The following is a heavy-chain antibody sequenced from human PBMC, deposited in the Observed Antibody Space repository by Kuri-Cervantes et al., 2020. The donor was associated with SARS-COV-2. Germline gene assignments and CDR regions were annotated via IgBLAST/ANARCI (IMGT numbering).Heavy chain of an antibody. CDR1: GFTFSSYS. J-gene: IGHJ4*02. CDR2: IKSDGSST. CDR3: AEAGYSNRLSI. D-gene: IGHD4-11*01. Sequence: GGSLRLSCAASGFTFSSYSMNWVRQAPGKGLVWVSRIKSDGSSTTYADSVKGRFTISRDNAKNTLYLQMNSLRAEDTAVYYCAEAGYSNRLSIWGQGTLVPSPQ. V-gene: IGHV3-74*03.